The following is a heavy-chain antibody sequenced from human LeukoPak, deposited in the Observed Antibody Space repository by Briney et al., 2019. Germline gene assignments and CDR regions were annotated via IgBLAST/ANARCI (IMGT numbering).Heavy chain of an antibody. D-gene: IGHD2-2*01. CDR1: GFTFSSYA. Sequence: GGSLRLSCAASGFTFSSYAMHWVRQAPGKGLEWVAVISYDGSNKYYADSVKGRFTISRDNSKNTLFLQMNSLRAEDTAVYYCASRYCSSTSCYFYWGQGTLVTVSS. CDR3: ASRYCSSTSCYFY. J-gene: IGHJ4*02. CDR2: ISYDGSNK. V-gene: IGHV3-30*01.